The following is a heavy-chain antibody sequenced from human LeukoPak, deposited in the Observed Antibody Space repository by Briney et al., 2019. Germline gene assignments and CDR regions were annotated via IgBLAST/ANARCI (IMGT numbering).Heavy chain of an antibody. Sequence: PSETLSLTCAVYGGSFSGYYWSWIRQPPGKGLEWIGEINHSGSTNYNPSLKSRVTISVDTSKNQFSLKLSSVTAADTAAYYCARRLKSRTYCSGGSCYMDVWGKGTTVTVSS. J-gene: IGHJ6*03. CDR3: ARRLKSRTYCSGGSCYMDV. D-gene: IGHD2-15*01. CDR2: INHSGST. CDR1: GGSFSGYY. V-gene: IGHV4-34*01.